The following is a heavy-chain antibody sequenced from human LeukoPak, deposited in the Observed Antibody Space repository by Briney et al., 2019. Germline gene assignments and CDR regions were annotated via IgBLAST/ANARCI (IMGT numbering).Heavy chain of an antibody. J-gene: IGHJ4*02. CDR3: ARDQSSSWYERNFDY. CDR2: ISAYNGNT. Sequence: SSVKVSCKASGYTFTSYGISWVRQAPGQGREWMGWISAYNGNTNYAQKLQGRVTMTTDTSTSTAYTELRSLRSDDTAVYYCARDQSSSWYERNFDYWGQGTLVTVSS. D-gene: IGHD6-13*01. CDR1: GYTFTSYG. V-gene: IGHV1-18*01.